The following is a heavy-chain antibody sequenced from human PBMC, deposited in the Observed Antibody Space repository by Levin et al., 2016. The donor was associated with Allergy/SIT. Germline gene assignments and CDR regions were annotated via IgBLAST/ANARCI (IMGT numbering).Heavy chain of an antibody. CDR2: ISSSSSTI. Sequence: GESLKISCAASGFTFSSYSMNWVRQAPGKGLEWVSYISSSSSTIYYADSVKGRFTISRDNAKNSLYLQMNSLRAEDTAVYYCARDPYDSSGYYSKPSRGNAFDIWGQGTMVTVSS. CDR3: ARDPYDSSGYYSKPSRGNAFDI. CDR1: GFTFSSYS. J-gene: IGHJ3*02. D-gene: IGHD3-22*01. V-gene: IGHV3-48*01.